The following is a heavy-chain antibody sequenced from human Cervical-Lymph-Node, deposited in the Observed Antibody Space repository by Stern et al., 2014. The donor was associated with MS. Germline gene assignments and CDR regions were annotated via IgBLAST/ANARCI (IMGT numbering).Heavy chain of an antibody. D-gene: IGHD2-21*02. CDR3: AILRDRGDCSFDD. J-gene: IGHJ4*02. CDR1: GNSFTSYW. CDR2: IYLGDSAT. V-gene: IGHV5-51*03. Sequence: VQLEESGAEVKKPAEALKISCKGSGNSFTSYWIGWGRLKHREGLGLVGIIYLGDSATIYSPSFQGQVTISVDNSIRTAYLQWSSLKASDTAMYYCAILRDRGDCSFDDWGQGTLVTVSS.